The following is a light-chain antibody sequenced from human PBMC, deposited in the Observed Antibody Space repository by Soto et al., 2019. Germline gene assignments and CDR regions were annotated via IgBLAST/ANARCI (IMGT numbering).Light chain of an antibody. V-gene: IGLV1-44*01. CDR2: SNN. CDR1: RSNIGSNT. Sequence: QSVLTQPPSASGTPGQRVTISCSGSRSNIGSNTVNWYQQLPGTAPKLLIYSNNQRPSGVPDRFSGSKSGTSASLAISGLQCEDEADYYCAAWDDSLNGWVFGGGTKLTVL. J-gene: IGLJ3*02. CDR3: AAWDDSLNGWV.